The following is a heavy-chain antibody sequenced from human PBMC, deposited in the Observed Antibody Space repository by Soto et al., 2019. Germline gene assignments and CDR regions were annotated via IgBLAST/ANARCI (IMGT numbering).Heavy chain of an antibody. D-gene: IGHD6-6*01. CDR2: ISAYNGNT. J-gene: IGHJ3*02. CDR1: GYTFTSYG. Sequence: ASVKVSCQASGYTFTSYGISWVRQAPGQGLEWMGWISAYNGNTNYAQKLQGRVTMTTDTSTSTAYMELRSLRSDDTAVYYCARVGSSSSRGAFDIWGQGTMVTVSS. V-gene: IGHV1-18*01. CDR3: ARVGSSSSRGAFDI.